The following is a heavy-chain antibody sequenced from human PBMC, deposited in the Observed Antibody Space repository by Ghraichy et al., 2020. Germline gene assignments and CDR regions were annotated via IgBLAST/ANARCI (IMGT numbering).Heavy chain of an antibody. D-gene: IGHD1-26*01. V-gene: IGHV3-30*03. CDR1: GFTFSNYA. J-gene: IGHJ6*02. CDR2: ISYDGADE. Sequence: GGSLRLSCAASGFTFSNYAIHWVRPAPGTGLEWVAVISYDGADERYADSVKGRLTMSRDNSKNTLNLQMTSLRPDDTAVYYCARDLAGRKGSYYYYYGMDVWGQGTMVTVS. CDR3: ARDLAGRKGSYYYYYGMDV.